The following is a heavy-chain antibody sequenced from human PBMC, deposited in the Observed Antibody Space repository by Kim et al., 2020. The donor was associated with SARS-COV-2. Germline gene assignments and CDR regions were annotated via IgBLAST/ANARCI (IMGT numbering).Heavy chain of an antibody. J-gene: IGHJ5*02. CDR3: ASLRYYLFDP. Sequence: YVYYADSVKGRFTISRDNAKNSLYLQMNSLRAEDTAVYYCASLRYYLFDPWGQGTLVTVSS. D-gene: IGHD4-17*01. V-gene: IGHV3-21*01. CDR2: YV.